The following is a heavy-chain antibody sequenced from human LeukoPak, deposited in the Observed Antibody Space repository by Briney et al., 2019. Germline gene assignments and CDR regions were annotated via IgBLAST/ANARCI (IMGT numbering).Heavy chain of an antibody. V-gene: IGHV3-7*04. J-gene: IGHJ4*02. CDR1: GFTFSSYW. CDR2: KKQDGSEK. CDR3: ARYGYDSSGYTRGTDY. Sequence: PGGSLRLSCAASGFTFSSYWMSWVRQAPGKGLECVDNKKQDGSEKYYVDSVKGRFTISRDNAKNSLYLQMNSLRAEDTAVYYCARYGYDSSGYTRGTDYWGQGTLVTVSS. D-gene: IGHD3-22*01.